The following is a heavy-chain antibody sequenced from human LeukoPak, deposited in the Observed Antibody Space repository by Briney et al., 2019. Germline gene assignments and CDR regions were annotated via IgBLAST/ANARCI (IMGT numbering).Heavy chain of an antibody. CDR2: IYYSGST. J-gene: IGHJ6*02. CDR1: GGSISSYY. Sequence: SETLSLTCTVSGGSISSYYWSWIRQPPGKGLEWIGYIYYSGSTNYNPSLKSRVTISVDTSKNQFSLKLTSATAADTAGYYCARHNYGGNPEDGMDVWGQGTTVTVSS. CDR3: ARHNYGGNPEDGMDV. D-gene: IGHD4-23*01. V-gene: IGHV4-59*08.